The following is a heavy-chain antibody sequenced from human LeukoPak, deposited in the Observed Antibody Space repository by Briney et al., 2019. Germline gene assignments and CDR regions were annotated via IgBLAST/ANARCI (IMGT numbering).Heavy chain of an antibody. CDR2: FDPEDGET. J-gene: IGHJ3*02. CDR1: GYTLTELS. Sequence: GASVKVSCKVSGYTLTELSMHWVRQAPGKGLEWMGGFDPEDGETIYAQKFQGRGTMTEDTSTDTAYMELSSLRSEDTAVYYCATTYVAKDAFDIWGQGTMVTVSS. D-gene: IGHD3-16*01. V-gene: IGHV1-24*01. CDR3: ATTYVAKDAFDI.